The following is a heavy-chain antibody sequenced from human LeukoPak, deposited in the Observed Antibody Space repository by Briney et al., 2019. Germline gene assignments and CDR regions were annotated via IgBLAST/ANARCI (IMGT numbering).Heavy chain of an antibody. CDR2: IYYSGST. Sequence: PSETLSLTCTVSGGSISSSSYYWGWIRQPPGKGLEWIGSIYYSGSTYYNPSLKSRVTISVDTSKNQFSLKLSSVTAADTAVYYCARLTDSSSWYFNYWGQGTLVTVSS. D-gene: IGHD6-13*01. CDR3: ARLTDSSSWYFNY. V-gene: IGHV4-39*01. J-gene: IGHJ4*02. CDR1: GGSISSSSYY.